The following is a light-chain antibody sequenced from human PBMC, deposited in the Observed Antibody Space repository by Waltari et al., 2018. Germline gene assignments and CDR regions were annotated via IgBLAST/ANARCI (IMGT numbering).Light chain of an antibody. Sequence: DIVMTQSPDSLAVSVGERATINCKSSQSVLYSSNNKNYLAWYQQKPGQPPKLLIYGASSRESGVPDRFSGSGSGTDFTLTISSLQAEDVAVYYCQQYYSTPWTFGQGTKVEIK. CDR2: GAS. CDR3: QQYYSTPWT. CDR1: QSVLYSSNNKNY. J-gene: IGKJ1*01. V-gene: IGKV4-1*01.